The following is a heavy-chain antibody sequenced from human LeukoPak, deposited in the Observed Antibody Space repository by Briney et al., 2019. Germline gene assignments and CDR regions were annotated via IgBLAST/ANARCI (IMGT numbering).Heavy chain of an antibody. D-gene: IGHD6-19*01. Sequence: GGSLRLACAASGFTFSNYAMSWVRQAPGKGLEWVSSISGSGGSTYYADSVKGRFTISRDSSKNTLYPQMNSLRAEDTAVYYCAKDDHGGSGWRDYFDCWGQGSLVTVSS. J-gene: IGHJ4*02. CDR1: GFTFSNYA. CDR2: ISGSGGST. V-gene: IGHV3-23*01. CDR3: AKDDHGGSGWRDYFDC.